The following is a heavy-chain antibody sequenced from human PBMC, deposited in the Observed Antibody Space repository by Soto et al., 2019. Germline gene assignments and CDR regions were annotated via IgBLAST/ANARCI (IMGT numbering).Heavy chain of an antibody. Sequence: EVQLVESGGGLVKPGESLRLSCAGSGFTFSAYNINWVRQAPGKGLEWVSSISAGSLFIYQPDSMKGRFTISRDDARNSVYLQMNSLTAEDTAVYYCARSPGIGVRVAYWGQGTLVTVSS. J-gene: IGHJ4*02. CDR1: GFTFSAYN. CDR2: ISAGSLFI. CDR3: ARSPGIGVRVAY. D-gene: IGHD3-16*01. V-gene: IGHV3-21*06.